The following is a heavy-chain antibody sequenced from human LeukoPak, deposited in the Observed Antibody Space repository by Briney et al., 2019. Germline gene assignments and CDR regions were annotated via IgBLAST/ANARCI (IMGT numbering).Heavy chain of an antibody. J-gene: IGHJ4*02. V-gene: IGHV4-39*01. CDR3: ARHEYFVNY. CDR1: GGSISSSTYF. D-gene: IGHD3-9*01. CDR2: MSFSGST. Sequence: SEILSLTCIVSGGSISSSTYFWGWIRQPPGKGLEWIASMSFSGSTYYNPSLKSRVTISVDTSENQFSLRLSSVTAADTAVYYCARHEYFVNYWGQGSLVTVSS.